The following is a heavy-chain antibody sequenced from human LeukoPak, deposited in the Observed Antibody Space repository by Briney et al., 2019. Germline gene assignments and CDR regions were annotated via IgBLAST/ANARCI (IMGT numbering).Heavy chain of an antibody. Sequence: SGTLSLTCTVSGDYIRTNNWWIWVRQSPGKGLEWIGEIYQSGTTNYNPSLKSRVTISVDKSKNLFPLILNSVTAADTAFYYCTTWFRGHYENTGYYPGNWGQGTLVTVSS. CDR2: IYQSGTT. CDR1: GDYIRTNNW. J-gene: IGHJ4*02. V-gene: IGHV4-4*02. CDR3: TTWFRGHYENTGYYPGN. D-gene: IGHD3-22*01.